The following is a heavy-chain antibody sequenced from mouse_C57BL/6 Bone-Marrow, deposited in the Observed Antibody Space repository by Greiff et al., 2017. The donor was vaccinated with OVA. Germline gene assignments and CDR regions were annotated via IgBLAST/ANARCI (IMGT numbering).Heavy chain of an antibody. J-gene: IGHJ4*01. CDR2: IDPEDGDT. Sequence: VHVKQSGAELVRPGASVKLSCTASGFNIKDYYMHWVKQRPEQGLEWIGRIDPEDGDTEYAPKFQGKATMTADTSSNTAYLQLSSLTSEDTAVYYCTTPMNGYYRGDYWGQGTSVTVSS. CDR3: TTPMNGYYRGDY. V-gene: IGHV14-1*01. D-gene: IGHD2-3*01. CDR1: GFNIKDYY.